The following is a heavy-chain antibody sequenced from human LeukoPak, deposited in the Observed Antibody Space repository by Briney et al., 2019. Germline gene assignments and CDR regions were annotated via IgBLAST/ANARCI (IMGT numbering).Heavy chain of an antibody. J-gene: IGHJ3*02. CDR3: ARTFYDFWSGFSNYDSFHI. V-gene: IGHV1-18*01. D-gene: IGHD3-3*01. Sequence: ASVKVSCKASGYTFTNYGIIWVRQAPGRGLEWMGWNSAYNDNTNYAQNFQGRVTMTTDTSTTTAYMELRSLTSDDPAVYYCARTFYDFWSGFSNYDSFHIWGQGTLVTVSS. CDR1: GYTFTNYG. CDR2: NSAYNDNT.